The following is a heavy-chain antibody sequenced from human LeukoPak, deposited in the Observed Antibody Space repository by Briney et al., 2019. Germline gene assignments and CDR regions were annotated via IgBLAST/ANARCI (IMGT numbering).Heavy chain of an antibody. V-gene: IGHV1-2*02. D-gene: IGHD3-10*01. CDR3: ARNPVRGVIIGGY. CDR2: INPNSGAT. Sequence: ASVKVSCKASGYTFTGYYMHWVRQAPGQGLEWMGWINPNSGATDYAQKFQGRVTMTRDTSISTAYMELSRLRSDDTAVYYCARNPVRGVIIGGYWGQGTLVTVSS. J-gene: IGHJ4*02. CDR1: GYTFTGYY.